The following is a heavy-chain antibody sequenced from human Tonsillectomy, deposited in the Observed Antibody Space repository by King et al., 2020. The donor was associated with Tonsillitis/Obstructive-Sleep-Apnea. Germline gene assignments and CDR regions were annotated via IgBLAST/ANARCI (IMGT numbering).Heavy chain of an antibody. CDR1: GASLRGYY. Sequence: VQLQQWGAGLLEPSETLSLTCAVYGASLRGYYWTWTRQPPGKGLEWIGEIYHSGSTNYNPSLKRRVTISVDTSKNQFSLKLSSVTAADTAVYYCASGYNYGYRAFVIWGQGTMVTVSS. V-gene: IGHV4-34*01. D-gene: IGHD5-18*01. CDR3: ASGYNYGYRAFVI. CDR2: IYHSGST. J-gene: IGHJ3*02.